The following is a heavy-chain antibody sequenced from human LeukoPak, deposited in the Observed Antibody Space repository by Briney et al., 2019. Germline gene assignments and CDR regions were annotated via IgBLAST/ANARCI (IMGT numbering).Heavy chain of an antibody. V-gene: IGHV4-34*01. J-gene: IGHJ4*02. Sequence: PSETLSLTCAVYGGSFSGYYWSWIRQPPGKGLEWIGEIYHSGSTNYNPSLKSRVTISVDKSKNQFSLKLSSVTAADTAVYYCASTPGGSGAGTIDYWGQGTLVTVSS. CDR2: IYHSGST. CDR1: GGSFSGYY. CDR3: ASTPGGSGAGTIDY. D-gene: IGHD6-19*01.